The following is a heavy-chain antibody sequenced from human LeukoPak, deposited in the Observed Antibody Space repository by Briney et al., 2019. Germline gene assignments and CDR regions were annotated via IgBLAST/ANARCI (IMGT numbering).Heavy chain of an antibody. J-gene: IGHJ4*02. V-gene: IGHV3-30*01. CDR1: GFTFSSYA. CDR3: ARADYRPAALGY. D-gene: IGHD2-2*01. Sequence: AGGSLRLSCAASGFTFSSYAMHWVRQAPGKGLEWVAVISYDGSNKYYADSVKGRLTISRDNSKNTLYLQMNSLRAEDTAVYYCARADYRPAALGYWGQGTLVTVSS. CDR2: ISYDGSNK.